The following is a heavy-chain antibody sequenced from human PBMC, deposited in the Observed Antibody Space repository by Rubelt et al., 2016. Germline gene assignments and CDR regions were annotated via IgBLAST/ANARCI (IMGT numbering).Heavy chain of an antibody. CDR1: GYSFGNYW. V-gene: IGHV5-51*01. CDR2: IHPGDSDT. Sequence: EVERTGESLKISCRGSGYSFGNYWIGWVRQMPGKGLEWMGIIHPGDSDTRYGSSFRGQVTMSVDKSISTAYLQWSSLKASDTAIYYCARGASGSYLPNFDYWGQGTLVTVSS. CDR3: ARGASGSYLPNFDY. J-gene: IGHJ4*02. D-gene: IGHD1-26*01.